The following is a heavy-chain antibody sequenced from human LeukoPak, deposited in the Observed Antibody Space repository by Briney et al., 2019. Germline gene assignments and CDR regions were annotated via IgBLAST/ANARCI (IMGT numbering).Heavy chain of an antibody. CDR2: INPSSGSP. CDR3: ARDRGRTMLGDH. Sequence: ASVKVSCKASGYTFTSNYMHWVRQAPGQGLEWMGMINPSSGSPRYAKTVQGRVTMTRDTSTSTVYMEMSSLRSEDTAVYYCARDRGRTMLGDHWGQGTLVTVSS. CDR1: GYTFTSNY. V-gene: IGHV1-46*01. J-gene: IGHJ5*02. D-gene: IGHD1-7*01.